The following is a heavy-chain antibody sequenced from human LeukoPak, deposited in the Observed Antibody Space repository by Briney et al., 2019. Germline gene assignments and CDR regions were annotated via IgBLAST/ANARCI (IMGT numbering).Heavy chain of an antibody. CDR1: GGTFSSYA. CDR2: IIPILGTA. Sequence: SVKVSCKASGGTFSSYAISWVRQAPGQGLEWMGRIIPILGTANYAQKFQGRVTITTDESTSTAYMELSSLRSEDTAVYYCARDHSSSWYPDAFDIWGQGTMVTVSS. D-gene: IGHD6-13*01. J-gene: IGHJ3*02. V-gene: IGHV1-69*11. CDR3: ARDHSSSWYPDAFDI.